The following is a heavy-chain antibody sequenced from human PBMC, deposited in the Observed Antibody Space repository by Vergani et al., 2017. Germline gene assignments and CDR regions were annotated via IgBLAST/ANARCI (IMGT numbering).Heavy chain of an antibody. CDR2: IIPIFGTA. CDR3: AXAHSIAGAGYYFDY. D-gene: IGHD6-19*01. V-gene: IGHV1-69*12. CDR1: GGTFSSYD. J-gene: IGHJ4*02. Sequence: QVQLVQSGAEVKKPGSSVKVSCKASGGTFSSYDISWVRQAPGQGLEWMGGIIPIFGTANYAQKFQGRVTITADESTSTAYMELSSLRSEDTAVYYCAXAHSIAGAGYYFDYWGEGTLVTVSS.